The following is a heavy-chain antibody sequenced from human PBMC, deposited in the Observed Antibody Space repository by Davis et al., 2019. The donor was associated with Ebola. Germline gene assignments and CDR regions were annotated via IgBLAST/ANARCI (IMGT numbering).Heavy chain of an antibody. CDR3: ARGAATVTTLLMDI. D-gene: IGHD4-17*01. CDR2: IIPIFGTA. J-gene: IGHJ6*02. V-gene: IGHV1-69*06. CDR1: GGTFSSYA. Sequence: SVKVSCKASGGTFSSYAISWVRQAPGQGLEWMGGIIPIFGTANYAQKFQGRVTITADKSTSTAYMELSSLRSDDTAVYYCARGAATVTTLLMDIWGQGTTVTVSS.